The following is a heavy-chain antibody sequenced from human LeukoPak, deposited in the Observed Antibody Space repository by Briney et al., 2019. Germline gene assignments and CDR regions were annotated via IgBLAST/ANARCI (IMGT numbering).Heavy chain of an antibody. CDR3: ASGDYTYYFDY. J-gene: IGHJ4*02. D-gene: IGHD4-11*01. CDR1: GGTFSSYA. V-gene: IGHV1-69*05. CDR2: IIPIFGTA. Sequence: AASVKVSCKASGGTFSSYAISWVRQAPGQGLEWMGGIIPIFGTANYAQKFQGRVTITTDESTSTAYMELSSLRSEDTAVYYCASGDYTYYFDYWGQGTLVTVSS.